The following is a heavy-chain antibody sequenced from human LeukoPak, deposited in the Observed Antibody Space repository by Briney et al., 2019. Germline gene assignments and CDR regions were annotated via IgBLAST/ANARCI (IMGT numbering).Heavy chain of an antibody. Sequence: GGSLRLSCAASGITFSNAWMSWVRQAPGKGLEWVGRIKSRTVGGTTDYAAPVKDRFTISRDDSKDTLYLQMDSLKTEDTAVYYCTTLHYYDSSGSAAFDIWGQGTMVTVSS. CDR3: TTLHYYDSSGSAAFDI. J-gene: IGHJ3*02. D-gene: IGHD3-22*01. CDR1: GITFSNAW. CDR2: IKSRTVGGTT. V-gene: IGHV3-15*01.